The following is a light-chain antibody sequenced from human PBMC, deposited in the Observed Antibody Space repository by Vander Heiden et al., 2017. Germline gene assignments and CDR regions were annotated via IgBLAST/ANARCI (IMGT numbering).Light chain of an antibody. CDR2: SNN. Sequence: QSVLTQPPSASGTPGQRVTIYCSGSSSNIRSNTVNWYQQLPGTAPKLLIYSNNQRPSGVPDRFSGSKSGTSASLAISGLQSEDEADYYCAAWDDSLNGPVFGGGTKLTVL. CDR3: AAWDDSLNGPV. V-gene: IGLV1-44*01. CDR1: SSNIRSNT. J-gene: IGLJ3*02.